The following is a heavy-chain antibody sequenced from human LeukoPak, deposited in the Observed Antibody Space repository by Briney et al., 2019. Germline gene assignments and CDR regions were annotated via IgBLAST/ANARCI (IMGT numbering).Heavy chain of an antibody. V-gene: IGHV3-20*04. D-gene: IGHD4-11*01. CDR2: INWNGGST. CDR1: GFTFDDYG. Sequence: QTGGSLRLSCAASGFTFDDYGMSWVRQAPGKGLEWVSGINWNGGSTGYADSVKGRFTISRDNAKNSLYLQMNSLRAEDTALYYCAREPYSNYVGWFDPWGQGTLVTVSS. CDR3: AREPYSNYVGWFDP. J-gene: IGHJ5*02.